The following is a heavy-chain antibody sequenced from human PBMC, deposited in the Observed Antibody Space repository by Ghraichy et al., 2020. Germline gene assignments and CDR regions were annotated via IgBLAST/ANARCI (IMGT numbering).Heavy chain of an antibody. D-gene: IGHD2-2*01. V-gene: IGHV4-30-4*07. CDR1: GGSISSGGYS. CDR3: ARKSTSSYYYYYMDV. Sequence: LSLTCAVSGGSISSGGYSWSWIRQPPGKGLEWIGYIYYSGSTYYNPSLKSRVTISVDTSKNQFSLKLSSVTAADTAVYYCARKSTSSYYYYYMDVWGKGTTVTVSS. CDR2: IYYSGST. J-gene: IGHJ6*03.